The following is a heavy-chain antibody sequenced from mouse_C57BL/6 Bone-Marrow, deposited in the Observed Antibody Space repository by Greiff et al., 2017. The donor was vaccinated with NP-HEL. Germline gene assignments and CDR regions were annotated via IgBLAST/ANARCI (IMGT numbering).Heavy chain of an antibody. CDR1: GFTFSNYW. V-gene: IGHV6-3*01. J-gene: IGHJ4*01. CDR3: PRPYYGPVWDY. D-gene: IGHD1-1*01. Sequence: EVQRVESGGGLVQPGGSMKLSCVASGFTFSNYWMNWVRQSPEKGLEWVAQIRLKSDNYATHYAESVKGRFTISRDDSKSSVYLQMNNLRAEDTGIYYCPRPYYGPVWDYWGQGTSVTVSS. CDR2: IRLKSDNYAT.